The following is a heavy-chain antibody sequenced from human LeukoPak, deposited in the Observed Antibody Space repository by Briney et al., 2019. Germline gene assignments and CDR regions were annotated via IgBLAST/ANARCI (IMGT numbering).Heavy chain of an antibody. V-gene: IGHV1-69*06. CDR1: GGTFSSYA. Sequence: SVKVSCKASGGTFSSYAISWVRQAPGQGLEWMGGIIPIFGTANYAQKFQGRVTITADKSTSTAYMELSSLRSEDTAVYYCARVGGGSGGYPYYFDYWGQGTLVTVSS. CDR3: ARVGGGSGGYPYYFDY. CDR2: IIPIFGTA. J-gene: IGHJ4*02. D-gene: IGHD3-10*01.